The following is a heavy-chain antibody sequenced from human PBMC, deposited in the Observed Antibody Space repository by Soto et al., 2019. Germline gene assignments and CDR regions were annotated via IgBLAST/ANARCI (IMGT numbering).Heavy chain of an antibody. CDR1: GGSISSGGYY. J-gene: IGHJ4*02. CDR2: IYYSGST. V-gene: IGHV4-31*03. Sequence: SETLSLTCTVSGGSISSGGYYWSWIRQHPGKGLEWIGYIYYSGSTYYNPSLKSRVTISVDTSKNQFSLKLSSVTAADTAVYYCARAHPSPVAYFDYWGQGTLVTVSS. CDR3: ARAHPSPVAYFDY.